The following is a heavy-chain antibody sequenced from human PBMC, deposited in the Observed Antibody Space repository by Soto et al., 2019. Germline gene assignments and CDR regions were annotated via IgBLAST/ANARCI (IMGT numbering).Heavy chain of an antibody. CDR2: ISSSSSTI. CDR1: GFTFSSYS. CDR3: ARALKSGGELPHEYYFDY. D-gene: IGHD1-26*01. Sequence: EVQLVESGGGLVQPGGSLRLSCAASGFTFSSYSMNWVRQAPGKGLEWVSYISSSSSTIYYADSVKGRFTISRDNAKNSLYLQMNSLRAEDTAVYYCARALKSGGELPHEYYFDYWGQGTLVTVSS. J-gene: IGHJ4*02. V-gene: IGHV3-48*01.